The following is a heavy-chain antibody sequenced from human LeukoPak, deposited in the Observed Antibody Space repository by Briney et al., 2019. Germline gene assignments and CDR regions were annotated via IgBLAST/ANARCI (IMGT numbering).Heavy chain of an antibody. CDR1: GFTFSSYA. CDR2: ISNSGHST. V-gene: IGHV3-23*01. D-gene: IGHD6-25*01. CDR3: AKDWRNGYSSDWYSEGYFPH. Sequence: GGSLRLSCVGSGFTFSSYAMSWVRQAPGKGREWVSGISNSGHSTYNADSVKGRFSSSRDNSKNTLYLQMNSLRAEDTAVYYCAKDWRNGYSSDWYSEGYFPHWGQGTLVTVSS. J-gene: IGHJ1*01.